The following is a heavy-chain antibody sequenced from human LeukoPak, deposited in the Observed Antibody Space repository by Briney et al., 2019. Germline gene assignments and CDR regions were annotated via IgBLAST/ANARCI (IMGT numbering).Heavy chain of an antibody. J-gene: IGHJ6*02. Sequence: SETLSLTCAVSGGSISSSKWWSWVRQPPGKGLEWIGEIYDSGTMKYNPSLKSRVTISVDKSENQFSLKLSSVTAADTAVYYCASEGPDSTFYGMDVWGQGTTVTVSS. CDR2: IYDSGTM. V-gene: IGHV4-4*02. CDR1: GGSISSSKW. CDR3: ASEGPDSTFYGMDV. D-gene: IGHD6-13*01.